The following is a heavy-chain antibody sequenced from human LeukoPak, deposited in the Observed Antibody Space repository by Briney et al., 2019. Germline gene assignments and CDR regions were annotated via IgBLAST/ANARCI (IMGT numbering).Heavy chain of an antibody. Sequence: PGGSLRLSCAASGFTFSSYGMRWVRQAPGKGLEWVAFISYDGSNKYYADSVKGRFTISRDNSKNTLYLQMNRLRAEDTAVYYCAKEAHYDILTGYSYHFDYWGQGTLVTVSS. CDR2: ISYDGSNK. CDR1: GFTFSSYG. D-gene: IGHD3-9*01. V-gene: IGHV3-30*18. J-gene: IGHJ4*02. CDR3: AKEAHYDILTGYSYHFDY.